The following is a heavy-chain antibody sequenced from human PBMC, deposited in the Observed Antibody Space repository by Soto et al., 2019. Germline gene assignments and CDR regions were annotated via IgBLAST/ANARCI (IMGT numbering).Heavy chain of an antibody. D-gene: IGHD2-2*01. V-gene: IGHV1-69*12. CDR1: GGTFSSYA. J-gene: IGHJ6*02. Sequence: QVQLVQSGAEVKKPGSSVKVSCKASGGTFSSYAISWVRQAPGQGLEWMGGIIPIFGTANYAQKFQGRVTITADESTSTASMELSSLSSEDTAVYYCARVPLVPAAMGVDYYYGMDVWGQGTTVTVSS. CDR2: IIPIFGTA. CDR3: ARVPLVPAAMGVDYYYGMDV.